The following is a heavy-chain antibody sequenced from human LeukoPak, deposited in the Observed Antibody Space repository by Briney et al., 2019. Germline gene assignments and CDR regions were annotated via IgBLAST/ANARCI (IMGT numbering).Heavy chain of an antibody. CDR3: ARLPTVTQPFDY. J-gene: IGHJ4*02. V-gene: IGHV5-51*01. CDR1: GYIFASSW. CDR2: IYHGDSDT. D-gene: IGHD4-17*01. Sequence: GDSLKISCKGSGYIFASSWIGWVRQMPGKGLEWMGVIYHGDSDTRYSPSFQGQVTISADKSFSTAYLQWSSLKASDTAMYYCARLPTVTQPFDYWGQGTLVTVSS.